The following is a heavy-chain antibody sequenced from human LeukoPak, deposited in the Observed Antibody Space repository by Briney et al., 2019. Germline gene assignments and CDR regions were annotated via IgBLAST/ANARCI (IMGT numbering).Heavy chain of an antibody. CDR1: GFTFSHYG. CDR3: AKDRDSSSCDY. V-gene: IGHV3-30*18. J-gene: IGHJ4*02. D-gene: IGHD3-22*01. CDR2: ISNDGSYK. Sequence: QPGRSLRLSCAASGFTFSHYGIHWVRQAPGKGLEWVGVISNDGSYKYYADSVKGRFTISRDNSTNTLYLQMNSLRADDTAVYYCAKDRDSSSCDYWGQGTLVTVSS.